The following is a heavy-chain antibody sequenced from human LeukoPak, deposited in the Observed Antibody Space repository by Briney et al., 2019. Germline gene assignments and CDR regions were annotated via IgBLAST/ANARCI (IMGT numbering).Heavy chain of an antibody. D-gene: IGHD3-10*02. CDR2: IYYSGST. CDR3: ARDKAGAMFD. J-gene: IGHJ4*02. Sequence: SETLSLTCTVSSGSISSYYWSWIRQPPGKGLEWIGYIYYSGSTNYNPSLKSRVTISVDTSKNQFSLKLSSVTAADTAVYYCARDKAGAMFDWGQGTLVTVSS. V-gene: IGHV4-59*01. CDR1: SGSISSYY.